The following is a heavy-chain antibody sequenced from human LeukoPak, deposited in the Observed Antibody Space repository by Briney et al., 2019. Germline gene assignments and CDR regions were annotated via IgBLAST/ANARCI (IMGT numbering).Heavy chain of an antibody. Sequence: GGSLRLSCAASGFTFSSYSMNWVRQAPGKGLEWVSYISSSSSTIYYADSVKGRFTISRDNAKNSLYLQMNSLRAEDTAVYYCARDYREYSSGWYEGVWFDPWGQGTLVTVSS. V-gene: IGHV3-48*01. J-gene: IGHJ5*02. CDR1: GFTFSSYS. CDR3: ARDYREYSSGWYEGVWFDP. D-gene: IGHD6-19*01. CDR2: ISSSSSTI.